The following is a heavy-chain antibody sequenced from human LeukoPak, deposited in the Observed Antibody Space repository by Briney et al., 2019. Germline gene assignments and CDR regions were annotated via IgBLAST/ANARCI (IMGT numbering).Heavy chain of an antibody. D-gene: IGHD6-6*01. J-gene: IGHJ3*02. V-gene: IGHV3-30-3*01. CDR1: GFTFSSYA. CDR2: ISYDGSNN. Sequence: GGSLRLSCAASGFTFSSYAMRWVRQAPGKGLEWVAVISYDGSNNYYADSVKGRFTISRDNSKNTLYLQVNSLRAEDTAGNYGARGLYSSLSSRDAFDIWGEGKMGTVSS. CDR3: ARGLYSSLSSRDAFDI.